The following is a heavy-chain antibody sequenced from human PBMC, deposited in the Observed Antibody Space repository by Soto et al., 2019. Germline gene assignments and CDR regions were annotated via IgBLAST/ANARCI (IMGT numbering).Heavy chain of an antibody. Sequence: ASVKVSCKASGYTFTSYAMHWVRQAPGQRLEWMGWINAGNGNTKYSQKFQGRVTITRDTSASTAYLQWSSLKASDTAMYYCARHNRYSSTWFEGWFDPWGQGTLVTVSS. J-gene: IGHJ5*02. D-gene: IGHD6-13*01. CDR3: ARHNRYSSTWFEGWFDP. V-gene: IGHV1-3*01. CDR1: GYTFTSYA. CDR2: INAGNGNT.